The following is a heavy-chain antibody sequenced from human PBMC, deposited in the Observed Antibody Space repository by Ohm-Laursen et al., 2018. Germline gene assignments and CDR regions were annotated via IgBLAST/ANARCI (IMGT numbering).Heavy chain of an antibody. D-gene: IGHD6-13*01. J-gene: IGHJ6*02. Sequence: SLRLPCAASGFTFDDYAMHWVRQGSGKGLEWVAGITWNSGSIAYADSIKGRFTISRDNAKKSLYLQMNSLRAEDTALYYCAKDIRTGRSSSWYRGVYYGMDVWGQGTTVTVSS. V-gene: IGHV3-9*01. CDR2: ITWNSGSI. CDR3: AKDIRTGRSSSWYRGVYYGMDV. CDR1: GFTFDDYA.